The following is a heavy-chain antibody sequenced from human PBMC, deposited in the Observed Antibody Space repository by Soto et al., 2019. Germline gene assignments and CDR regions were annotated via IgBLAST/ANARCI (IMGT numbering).Heavy chain of an antibody. CDR3: AKAVGARWADGMAG. J-gene: IGHJ6*02. D-gene: IGHD1-26*01. V-gene: IGHV3-23*01. CDR1: GFTFSSYA. CDR2: ISGSGGST. Sequence: GGSLRLSCAASGFTFSSYAMSWFRQAPGKGLEWVSAISGSGGSTYYADSVKGRFTISRDNSKNTLYLQMNSLRAEDTAVYYWAKAVGARWADGMAGRAQGTTVTVAS.